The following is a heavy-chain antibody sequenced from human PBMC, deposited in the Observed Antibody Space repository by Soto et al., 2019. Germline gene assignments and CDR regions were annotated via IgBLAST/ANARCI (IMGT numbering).Heavy chain of an antibody. Sequence: TLSLTCTVSGGSISSGDYYWSWIRQPPGKGLEWIGYIYYSGSTYYNPSLKSRVTISVDTSKNQFSLKLSSVTAADTAVYYCARESIVATTGFDYWGQGTLVTVSS. J-gene: IGHJ4*02. CDR2: IYYSGST. D-gene: IGHD5-12*01. CDR3: ARESIVATTGFDY. CDR1: GGSISSGDYY. V-gene: IGHV4-30-4*01.